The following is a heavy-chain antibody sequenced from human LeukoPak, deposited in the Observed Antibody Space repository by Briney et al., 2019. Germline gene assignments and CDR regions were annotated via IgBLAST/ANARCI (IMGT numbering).Heavy chain of an antibody. Sequence: PSETLSLTCTVSGGSISSYYWSWIRQPAGKGLEWIGCIYTSGSTNYNPSLKSRVTMSVDTSKNQFSLKLSSVTAADTAAYYCARTAYSSSWYYYYYMDVWGKGTTVTVSS. CDR3: ARTAYSSSWYYYYYMDV. CDR1: GGSISSYY. D-gene: IGHD6-13*01. V-gene: IGHV4-4*07. CDR2: IYTSGST. J-gene: IGHJ6*03.